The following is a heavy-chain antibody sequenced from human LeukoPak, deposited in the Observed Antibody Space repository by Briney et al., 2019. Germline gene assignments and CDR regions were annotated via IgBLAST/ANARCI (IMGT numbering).Heavy chain of an antibody. CDR2: IIPIFGAA. CDR3: ARMYCSSTSCYVDGYYYYGMDV. J-gene: IGHJ6*02. CDR1: GGTFSSYA. V-gene: IGHV1-69*05. D-gene: IGHD2-2*01. Sequence: GASVKVSCKASGGTFSSYAISWVRQAPGQGLEWMGGIIPIFGAANYAQKFQGRVTITTDESTSTAYMELSSLRSDDTAVYYCARMYCSSTSCYVDGYYYYGMDVWGQGTTVTVSS.